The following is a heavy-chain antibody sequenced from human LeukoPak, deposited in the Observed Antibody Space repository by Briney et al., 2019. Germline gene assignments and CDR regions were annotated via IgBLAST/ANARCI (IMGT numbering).Heavy chain of an antibody. Sequence: PGGSLRLSCAASGFTFGTYGMHWVRQAPGKGLEWVAVISYDGSDKYYADSVKGRFTIPRDSSKNTLYLQMNSLRADDTAVYYCAKEESYFYGSMAYWGQGTLVTVSS. CDR1: GFTFGTYG. J-gene: IGHJ4*02. CDR3: AKEESYFYGSMAY. D-gene: IGHD3-10*01. V-gene: IGHV3-30*18. CDR2: ISYDGSDK.